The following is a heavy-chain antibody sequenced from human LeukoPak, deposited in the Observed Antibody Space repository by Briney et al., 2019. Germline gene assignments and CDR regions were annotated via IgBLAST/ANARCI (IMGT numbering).Heavy chain of an antibody. CDR1: GGSISRDGYY. CDR2: ISYTGST. CDR3: ARLWFGELFLDS. V-gene: IGHV4-31*03. Sequence: SETLPLTCTVSGGSISRDGYYWSWIRQNPGKGLEWIGYISYTGSTYYNPSLKSRVTMSVDTSKSHLSLKLNSVTAADTAVYYCARLWFGELFLDSWGQGVLVTVSS. D-gene: IGHD3-10*01. J-gene: IGHJ4*02.